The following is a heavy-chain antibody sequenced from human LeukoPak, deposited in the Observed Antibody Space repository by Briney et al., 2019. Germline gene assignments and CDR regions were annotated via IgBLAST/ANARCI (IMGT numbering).Heavy chain of an antibody. CDR1: TFTLHSYE. J-gene: IGHJ4*02. D-gene: IGHD2-15*01. Sequence: AGSLRLSCAASTFTLHSYEVQWLGQAPGKGLEWVSYISSSRRARYYADSVKGRFTNSRDNANCSLYMQMNSMIGEGMVVYYCAKDGYSCGWLGTSDYWGQGTLVTVSS. V-gene: IGHV3-48*03. CDR2: ISSSRRAR. CDR3: AKDGYSCGWLGTSDY.